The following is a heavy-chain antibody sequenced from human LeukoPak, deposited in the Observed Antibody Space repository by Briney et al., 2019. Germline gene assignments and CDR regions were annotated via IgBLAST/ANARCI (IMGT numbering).Heavy chain of an antibody. J-gene: IGHJ6*03. D-gene: IGHD3-10*01. CDR3: ARGGVMVRGVIITYYYMDV. V-gene: IGHV4-34*01. Sequence: SETLSLTCAVYGGSFSGYYWSWIRQPPGKGLEWIGEINHSGSTNYNPSLKSRVTISVDRSKNQFSLKLSSVTAADTAVYYCARGGVMVRGVIITYYYMDVWGKGTTVTVSS. CDR2: INHSGST. CDR1: GGSFSGYY.